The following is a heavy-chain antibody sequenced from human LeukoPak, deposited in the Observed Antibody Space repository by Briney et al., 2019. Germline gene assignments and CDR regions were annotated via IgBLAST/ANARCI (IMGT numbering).Heavy chain of an antibody. Sequence: WIIPIFGTANYAQKFQGRVTITADESTSTAYMELSSLRSEDTAVYYCARYYDFWSGLRYWGQGTLVTVSS. J-gene: IGHJ4*02. D-gene: IGHD3-3*01. CDR3: ARYYDFWSGLRY. CDR2: IIPIFGTA. V-gene: IGHV1-69*01.